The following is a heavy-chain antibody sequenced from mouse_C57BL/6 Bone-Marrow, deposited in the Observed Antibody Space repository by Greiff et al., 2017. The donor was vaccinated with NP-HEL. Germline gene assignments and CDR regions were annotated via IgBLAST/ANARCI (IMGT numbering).Heavy chain of an antibody. CDR1: GYTFTSYW. V-gene: IGHV1-7*01. Sequence: QVHVKQSGAELAKPGASVKLSCKASGYTFTSYWMHWVKQRPGQGLEWIGYINPSSGYTKYNQKFQDKATLTADQSSSTAYMQLSSLTYEDSAVYYCARAGITTVRDFDYRGQGATLTDSS. J-gene: IGHJ2*01. CDR2: INPSSGYT. D-gene: IGHD1-1*01. CDR3: ARAGITTVRDFDY.